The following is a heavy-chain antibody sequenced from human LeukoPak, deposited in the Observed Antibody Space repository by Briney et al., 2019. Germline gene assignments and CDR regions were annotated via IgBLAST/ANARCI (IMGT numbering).Heavy chain of an antibody. V-gene: IGHV3-23*01. D-gene: IGHD2-2*01. CDR3: AKVESWDIIVVPAAMMGY. CDR2: ISGSGGST. Sequence: GGSLRLSCAASGLTFSSYAMSWVRQAPGKGLEWVSAISGSGGSTYYADSVKGRFTNSRDNSKNTLYLQMNSLRAEDTAVYYCAKVESWDIIVVPAAMMGYWGQGTLVTVSS. J-gene: IGHJ4*02. CDR1: GLTFSSYA.